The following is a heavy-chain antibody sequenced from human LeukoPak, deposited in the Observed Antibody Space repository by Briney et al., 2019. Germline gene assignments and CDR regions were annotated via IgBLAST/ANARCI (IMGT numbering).Heavy chain of an antibody. CDR1: GGSISSGSYY. CDR3: ARNTGGSPDLHYMDV. J-gene: IGHJ6*03. V-gene: IGHV4-61*02. CDR2: IYTSGST. Sequence: SETLSLTCTVSGGSISSGSYYWSWIRQPAGKGLEWIGRIYTSGSTNYNPSLKSRVTISVDTSKNQFSLKLSSVTAADTAVYYCARNTGGSPDLHYMDVWGKGTTVTVSS. D-gene: IGHD7-27*01.